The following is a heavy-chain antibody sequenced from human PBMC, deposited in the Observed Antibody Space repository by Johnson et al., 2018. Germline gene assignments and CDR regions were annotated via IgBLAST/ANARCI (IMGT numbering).Heavy chain of an antibody. V-gene: IGHV3-7*01. CDR3: ANWGI. CDR1: GFTFSNYW. Sequence: VQLVQSGGGVVQPGGSLRLSCAVSGFTFSNYWMNWVRQAPGNGLEWGASIKQDGSEKYYVDSVKGRFTITRDNAKNSLYLQINSLRAEDTAVYYCANWGIWGQGTMVTVSS. CDR2: IKQDGSEK. D-gene: IGHD7-27*01. J-gene: IGHJ3*02.